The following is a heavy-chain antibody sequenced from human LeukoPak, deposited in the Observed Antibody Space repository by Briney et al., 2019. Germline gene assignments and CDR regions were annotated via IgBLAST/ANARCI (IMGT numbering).Heavy chain of an antibody. CDR1: GVSISSYY. CDR3: ARGDSSGWRPFDY. Sequence: SETLSLTCTVSGVSISSYYWTWIRQPPGKGLEWIGYIYYRGSTSYSPSLKSRVTISLETSKNQFSLKLSSVTAADTAVYYCARGDSSGWRPFDYWGQGTLVTVSS. J-gene: IGHJ4*02. V-gene: IGHV4-59*01. CDR2: IYYRGST. D-gene: IGHD6-19*01.